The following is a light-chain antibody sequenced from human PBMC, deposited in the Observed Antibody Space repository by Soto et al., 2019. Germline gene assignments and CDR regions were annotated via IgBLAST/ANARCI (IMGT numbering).Light chain of an antibody. CDR3: CSYAGSSTGV. CDR1: SSDVGSYNL. CDR2: EVN. J-gene: IGLJ3*02. Sequence: QSALTQPASVSGSPGQSITISCTGTSSDVGSYNLVSWYQQHPGKAPKLLISEVNERPSGVSYRFSGSKSGNTASLTISGLQAEDEADYYCCSYAGSSTGVFGGGTKVTVL. V-gene: IGLV2-23*02.